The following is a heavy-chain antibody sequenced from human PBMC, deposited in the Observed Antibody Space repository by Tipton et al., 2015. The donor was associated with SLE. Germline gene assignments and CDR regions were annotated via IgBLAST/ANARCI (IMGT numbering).Heavy chain of an antibody. CDR1: GFTFSSYG. J-gene: IGHJ6*02. CDR2: IWYDGSNK. V-gene: IGHV3-30*18. D-gene: IGHD1-26*01. CDR3: AKDGGSYHYYGMDV. Sequence: SLRLSCAASGFTFSSYGMHWVRQAPGKGLEWVAVIWYDGSNKYYADSVKGRFTISRDNSKNTLYLQMNSLRAEETVVYYCAKDGGSYHYYGMDVWGQGTTVTVSS.